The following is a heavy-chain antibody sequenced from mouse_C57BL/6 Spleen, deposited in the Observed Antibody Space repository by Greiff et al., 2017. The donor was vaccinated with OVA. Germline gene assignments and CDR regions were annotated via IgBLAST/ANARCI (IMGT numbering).Heavy chain of an antibody. J-gene: IGHJ3*01. CDR2: ISSGGDYI. V-gene: IGHV5-9-1*02. Sequence: EVQGVESGEGLVKPGGSLKLSCAASGFTFSSYAMSWVRQTPEKRLEWVAYISSGGDYIYYADTVKGRFTISRDNARNTLYLQMSSLKSEDTAMYYCTRDDYDGSFAYWGQGTLVTVSA. CDR3: TRDDYDGSFAY. CDR1: GFTFSSYA. D-gene: IGHD2-4*01.